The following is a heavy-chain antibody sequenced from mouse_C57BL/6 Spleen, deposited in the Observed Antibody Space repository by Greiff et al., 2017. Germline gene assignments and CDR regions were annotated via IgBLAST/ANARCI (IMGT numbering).Heavy chain of an antibody. CDR1: GFTFSSYA. V-gene: IGHV5-4*01. CDR2: ISDGGSYT. J-gene: IGHJ3*01. CDR3: ARAEGLRRPPFAY. Sequence: EVHLVESGGGLVKPGGSLKLSCAASGFTFSSYAMSWVRQTPEKRLEWVATISDGGSYTYYPDNVKGRFTISRDNAKNNLYLQMSHLKSEDTAMYYCARAEGLRRPPFAYWGQGTLVTVSA. D-gene: IGHD2-4*01.